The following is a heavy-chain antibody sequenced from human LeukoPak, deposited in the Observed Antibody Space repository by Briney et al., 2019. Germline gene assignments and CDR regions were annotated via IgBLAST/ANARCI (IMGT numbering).Heavy chain of an antibody. V-gene: IGHV4-30-4*01. CDR3: ASRLQGLRYFDY. D-gene: IGHD3-16*01. CDR1: GGSISSDDYY. Sequence: PSETLSLTCSVSGGSISSDDYYWSWIRQPPGKGLEWIGYIYYSGSTYYNPSLKSRVTISVDRSKNQFSLKLSSVTAADTAVYYCASRLQGLRYFDYWGQGTLVTVSS. CDR2: IYYSGST. J-gene: IGHJ4*02.